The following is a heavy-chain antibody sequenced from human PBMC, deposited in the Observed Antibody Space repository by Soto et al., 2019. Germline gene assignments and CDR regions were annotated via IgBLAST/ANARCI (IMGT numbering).Heavy chain of an antibody. CDR1: GYSFTSYW. CDR3: ARRQYYYDSSGYHDYYYYYGMDV. D-gene: IGHD3-22*01. J-gene: IGHJ6*02. CDR2: IYPGDSDT. V-gene: IGHV5-51*01. Sequence: PGESLKISCKCSGYSFTSYWIGWVRQMPGKGLEWMGIIYPGDSDTRYSPSFQGQVTISADKSISTAYLQWSSLKASDTAMYYCARRQYYYDSSGYHDYYYYYGMDVWGQGTTVTVSS.